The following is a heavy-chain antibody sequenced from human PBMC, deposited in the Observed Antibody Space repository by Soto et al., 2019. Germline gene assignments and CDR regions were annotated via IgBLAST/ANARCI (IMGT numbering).Heavy chain of an antibody. CDR2: ISSSSSYI. CDR1: GFTFSSYS. V-gene: IGHV3-21*01. Sequence: GGSLRLSCAASGFTFSSYSMNWVRQAPGKGLEWVSSISSSSSYIYYADSVKGRFTISRDNAKNSLYLQMNSLRAEDTAVDYCAGGYMITFGGVIVSRAFDIWGQGTMVTVSS. J-gene: IGHJ3*02. CDR3: AGGYMITFGGVIVSRAFDI. D-gene: IGHD3-16*02.